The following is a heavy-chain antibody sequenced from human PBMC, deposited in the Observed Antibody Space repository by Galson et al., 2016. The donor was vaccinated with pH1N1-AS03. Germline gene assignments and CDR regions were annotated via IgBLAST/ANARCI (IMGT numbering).Heavy chain of an antibody. V-gene: IGHV3-7*03. CDR2: INEDGSEK. D-gene: IGHD7-27*01. CDR3: ARKEDDWGSVDF. J-gene: IGHJ4*02. CDR1: GNTFSSYW. Sequence: SLRLSCAASGNTFSSYWMTWVRQAPGKGLECVACINEDGSEKYYVDSMKGRFTISRDNAKNSLYLQMNSLIAEDTAVYYCARKEDDWGSVDFWGQGTLVTVSS.